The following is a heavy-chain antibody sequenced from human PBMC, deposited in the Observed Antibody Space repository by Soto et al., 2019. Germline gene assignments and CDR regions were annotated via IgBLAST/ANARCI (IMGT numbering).Heavy chain of an antibody. J-gene: IGHJ4*02. CDR2: ISGSGGST. CDR1: GFTFSSYA. D-gene: IGHD3-10*01. V-gene: IGHV3-23*01. Sequence: EVQLLESGGGLVQPGGSLRLSCAASGFTFSSYAMSWVRQAPGKGLEWVSAISGSGGSTYYADSVKGRFTISRDNSNNTLYLQMNSLRAEDTAVYYCAKDMDRGVIPPILDYWGQGTLVTVSS. CDR3: AKDMDRGVIPPILDY.